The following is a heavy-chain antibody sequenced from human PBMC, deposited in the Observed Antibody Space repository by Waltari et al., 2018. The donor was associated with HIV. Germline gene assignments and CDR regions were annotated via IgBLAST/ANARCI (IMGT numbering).Heavy chain of an antibody. V-gene: IGHV3-49*04. Sequence: EVQLVESGGGLVQPGRSLRLSCTVSGFTFGDYAINWVRQAPGKGLEWIGFIRNKAYGGTPEYAASVKGRLSISRDDSKNIAYLQMSSLKTDDTAKYYCARGGSRILTGYYTFDFWGQGTLVTVSS. CDR1: GFTFGDYA. CDR2: IRNKAYGGTP. D-gene: IGHD3-9*01. CDR3: ARGGSRILTGYYTFDF. J-gene: IGHJ4*02.